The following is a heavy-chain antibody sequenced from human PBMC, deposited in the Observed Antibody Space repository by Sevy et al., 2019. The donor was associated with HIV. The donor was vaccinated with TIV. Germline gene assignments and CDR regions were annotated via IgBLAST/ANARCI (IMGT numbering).Heavy chain of an antibody. V-gene: IGHV3-23*01. Sequence: GGSLRLSCAASGFTFSSYAMSWVRQAPGKGLEWVSAISGSGGSTHYAYSVKGRFTISSDNSRNKLYLQMNSLRVQDTAVYYCAKDGLYYYDSSGYYDDVKFDYWGQGTLVTVSS. J-gene: IGHJ4*02. D-gene: IGHD3-22*01. CDR2: ISGSGGST. CDR1: GFTFSSYA. CDR3: AKDGLYYYDSSGYYDDVKFDY.